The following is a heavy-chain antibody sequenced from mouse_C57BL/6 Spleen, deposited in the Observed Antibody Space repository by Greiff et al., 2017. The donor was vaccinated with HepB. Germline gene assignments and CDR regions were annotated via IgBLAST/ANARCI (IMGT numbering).Heavy chain of an antibody. CDR2: IDPSDSYT. Sequence: QVQLQQPGAELVKPGASVKLSCKASGYTFTSYWMQWVKQRPGQGLEWIGEIDPSDSYTNYNQKFKGKATLTVDTSSSTAYMQLSSLTSDDSAVYYCARGITGAWFAYWGQGTLVTVSS. V-gene: IGHV1-50*01. CDR1: GYTFTSYW. J-gene: IGHJ3*01. CDR3: ARGITGAWFAY. D-gene: IGHD4-1*01.